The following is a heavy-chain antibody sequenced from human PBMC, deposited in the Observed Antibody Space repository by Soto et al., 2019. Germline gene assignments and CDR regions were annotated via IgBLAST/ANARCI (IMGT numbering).Heavy chain of an antibody. Sequence: QKPLVQSGPEVKKTGTSEMVACKASGFTFSTSAVQWVRQARGQRLEWIGWIVVGSGDTKYTQKFQERVTISRDMSTSTAYMELSSLRSEDTAVYFCTAYSDGWTGFDYCSQGTLVTVSS. CDR2: IVVGSGDT. D-gene: IGHD6-25*01. CDR3: TAYSDGWTGFDY. J-gene: IGHJ4*02. CDR1: GFTFSTSA. V-gene: IGHV1-58*01.